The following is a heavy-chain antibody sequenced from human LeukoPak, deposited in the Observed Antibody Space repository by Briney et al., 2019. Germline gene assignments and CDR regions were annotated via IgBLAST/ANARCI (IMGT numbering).Heavy chain of an antibody. CDR3: STAKFDN. V-gene: IGHV3-74*01. Sequence: PGGSLRLSCAGSGFTFSSYWIHWVRQAPGKGLVWVSRISTDGSSTSYADSVKGRFTISRDNAKNSLYLQMNSLRAEDTAVYYCSTAKFDNWGQGTLVTVSS. CDR1: GFTFSSYW. CDR2: ISTDGSST. J-gene: IGHJ4*02.